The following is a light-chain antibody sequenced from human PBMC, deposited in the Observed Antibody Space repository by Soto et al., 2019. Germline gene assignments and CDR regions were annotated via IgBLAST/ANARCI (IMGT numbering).Light chain of an antibody. CDR1: QDISNY. J-gene: IGKJ5*01. CDR2: DAS. CDR3: QQSYSTPPIT. Sequence: DIQMTQSPSSLSASVGDRVTITCQASQDISNYLNWYQQKPGKAPKLLIYDASNLETGVPSRFSGSGSGTDFTFTISSLQPEDIATYYCQQSYSTPPITFGQGTRLEI. V-gene: IGKV1-33*01.